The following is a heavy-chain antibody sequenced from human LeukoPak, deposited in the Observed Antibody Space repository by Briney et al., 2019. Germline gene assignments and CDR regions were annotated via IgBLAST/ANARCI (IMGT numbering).Heavy chain of an antibody. CDR3: ARDGGRVGATFGYFYFDY. CDR1: GGTFSSYA. J-gene: IGHJ4*02. CDR2: IIPIFGTA. Sequence: SVKVSCKASGGTFSSYAISWVRQAPGQGLEWMGGIIPIFGTANYAQKFQGRVTITTDESTSTAYRELSSLRSEDTAVYYCARDGGRVGATFGYFYFDYWGQGTLVTVSS. V-gene: IGHV1-69*05. D-gene: IGHD1-26*01.